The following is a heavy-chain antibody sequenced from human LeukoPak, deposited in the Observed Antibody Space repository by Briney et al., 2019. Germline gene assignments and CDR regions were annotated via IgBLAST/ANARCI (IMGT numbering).Heavy chain of an antibody. CDR1: GFTFDDYA. Sequence: PGGSLRLSCAASGFTFDDYAMHWVRQAPGKGLEWVSGISWNRGSIGYADSVKGRFTISRDNAKNTLYLQMNSLRAEDTALYYCAATSRMGYFDYWGQGTLVTVSS. J-gene: IGHJ4*02. CDR2: ISWNRGSI. V-gene: IGHV3-9*01. D-gene: IGHD2-8*01. CDR3: AATSRMGYFDY.